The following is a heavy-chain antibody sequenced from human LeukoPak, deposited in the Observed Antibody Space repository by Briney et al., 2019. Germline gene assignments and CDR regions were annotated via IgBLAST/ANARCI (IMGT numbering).Heavy chain of an antibody. CDR3: ARAANFWSYDDPFDY. CDR1: GFTFSSYA. Sequence: GGSLRLSCAASGFTFSSYAMHWVRQAPGKGLEWVAVISYDGSNKYYADSVKGRFTISRDNSKNTLYLQMNSLRAEDTAVYYCARAANFWSYDDPFDYWGQGTLVTVSS. D-gene: IGHD3-3*01. J-gene: IGHJ4*02. CDR2: ISYDGSNK. V-gene: IGHV3-30-3*01.